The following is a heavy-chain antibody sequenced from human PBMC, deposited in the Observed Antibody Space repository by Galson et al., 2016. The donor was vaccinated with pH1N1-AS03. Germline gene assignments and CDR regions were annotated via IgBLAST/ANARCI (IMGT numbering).Heavy chain of an antibody. J-gene: IGHJ3*01. V-gene: IGHV3-7*03. CDR1: GITFSGYW. Sequence: SLRLSCAASGITFSGYWMTWVRQAPGKGLEWVANIKQDRSEKYSVDSVKGRFTISRDNAKNSLYLQMNSLRAEDTAVYYCARGKDFWSGYPDDAFDLWGQGTMVTVSS. D-gene: IGHD3-3*01. CDR2: IKQDRSEK. CDR3: ARGKDFWSGYPDDAFDL.